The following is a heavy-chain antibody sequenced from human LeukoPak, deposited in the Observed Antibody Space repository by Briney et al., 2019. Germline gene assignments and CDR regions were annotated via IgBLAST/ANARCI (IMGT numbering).Heavy chain of an antibody. D-gene: IGHD1-26*01. V-gene: IGHV3-30*03. CDR3: ARRDGGSTGDFDY. CDR1: GFTFSSYG. CDR2: ISYDGTNK. Sequence: PGGSLRLSCAASGFTFSSYGMHWVRQAPGKGLEWVAVISYDGTNKYYADSVKGRFTISRDNAKNTVYLQMNSLRAEDTAVYYCARRDGGSTGDFDYWGQGTLVTVSS. J-gene: IGHJ4*02.